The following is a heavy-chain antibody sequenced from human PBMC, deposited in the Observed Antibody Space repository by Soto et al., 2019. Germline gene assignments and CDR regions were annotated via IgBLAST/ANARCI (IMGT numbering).Heavy chain of an antibody. Sequence: SETLSITCTFSVGSISIYYWTWIRQPAGKGLEWTAATYTSGSTNYNPSLKSRVTMSVDTSKNQFSLKLSSVTAADTAVYYCARSLGYYGSGSYPFGAPYYYYGMDVWGQGTTVTVSS. V-gene: IGHV4-4*07. CDR1: VGSISIYY. J-gene: IGHJ6*02. D-gene: IGHD3-10*01. CDR2: TYTSGST. CDR3: ARSLGYYGSGSYPFGAPYYYYGMDV.